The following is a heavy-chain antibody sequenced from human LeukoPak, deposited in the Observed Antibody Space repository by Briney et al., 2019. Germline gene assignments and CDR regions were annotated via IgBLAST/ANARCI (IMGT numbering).Heavy chain of an antibody. CDR1: RYIITTYG. CDR3: AREGDGYND. J-gene: IGHJ4*02. V-gene: IGHV1-46*01. CDR2: INPSGGST. Sequence: GASVKVSCKASRYIITTYGITWVRQAPGQGLEWMGIINPSGGSTSYAQKFQGRVTMTRDMSTSTVYMELSSLRSEDTAVYYCAREGDGYNDWGQGTLVTVSS. D-gene: IGHD5-24*01.